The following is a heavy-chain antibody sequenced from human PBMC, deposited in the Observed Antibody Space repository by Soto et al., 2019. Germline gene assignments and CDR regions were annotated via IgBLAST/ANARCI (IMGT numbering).Heavy chain of an antibody. CDR2: IYHSGST. V-gene: IGHV4-31*03. D-gene: IGHD5-18*01. J-gene: IGHJ4*02. CDR1: GGSISSGGFY. Sequence: QVQLQQSGPGLVKPSQTLSLTCTVSGGSISSGGFYWSGIRKYPGKGLEWIGYIYHSGSTYYNPSLKSRLSMSIDTSKNQFSLKLSSVTAADTALYFCARGGDSYTIFDYWGQGTRVTVSS. CDR3: ARGGDSYTIFDY.